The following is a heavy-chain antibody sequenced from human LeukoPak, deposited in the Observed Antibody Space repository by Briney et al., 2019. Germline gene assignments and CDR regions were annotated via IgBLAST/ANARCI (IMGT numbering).Heavy chain of an antibody. CDR3: ARDPEYYDSSGFFYYYYYMDV. Sequence: GGSLRLSCAASGFSFSDYYMSWIRQAPGKGLEWVSYISSSGSTIYYADSVKGRFTISRDNAKNSLYLQMNSLRAEDTAVYYCARDPEYYDSSGFFYYYYYMDVWGKGTTVTISS. V-gene: IGHV3-11*01. CDR1: GFSFSDYY. D-gene: IGHD3-22*01. J-gene: IGHJ6*03. CDR2: ISSSGSTI.